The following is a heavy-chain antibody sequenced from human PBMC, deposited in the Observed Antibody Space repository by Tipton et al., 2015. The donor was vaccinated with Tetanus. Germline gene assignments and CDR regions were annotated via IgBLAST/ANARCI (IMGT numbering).Heavy chain of an antibody. Sequence: TLSLTCTVSGGSISGDYWSWIRQPPGKGLEWIAFIHHSGLAFSKPSLKSRVSISIDTSQNQFSLRLTSVTAADTAVYFCARNVYTVTNDAFDIWGHGTLVNVSS. D-gene: IGHD4-11*01. J-gene: IGHJ3*02. V-gene: IGHV4-30-4*01. CDR1: GGSISGDY. CDR3: ARNVYTVTNDAFDI. CDR2: IHHSGLA.